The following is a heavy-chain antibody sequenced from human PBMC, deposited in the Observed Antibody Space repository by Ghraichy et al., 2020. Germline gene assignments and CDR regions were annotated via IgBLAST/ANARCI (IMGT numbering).Heavy chain of an antibody. V-gene: IGHV3-7*01. Sequence: LSLTCAASGFTFSNYWMSWVRQAPGKGLEWVANIRRDGNEKYHVDSVKGRFTISRDNAKKSLYLQMNSLRAEDTAVYYCAREGGYYFDYWGQGTLVTVSS. CDR3: AREGGYYFDY. J-gene: IGHJ4*02. D-gene: IGHD6-13*01. CDR2: IRRDGNEK. CDR1: GFTFSNYW.